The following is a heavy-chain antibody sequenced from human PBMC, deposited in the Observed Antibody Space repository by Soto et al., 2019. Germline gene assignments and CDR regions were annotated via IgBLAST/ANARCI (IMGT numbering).Heavy chain of an antibody. CDR2: IRGVDNYK. Sequence: EMQLVESGGGLVKPGGSLTLTCTASGFNFNSYNMNLVRQAPGKGLEWVASIRGVDNYKYNGVSVKGRFAISRDNAKNPLFLKVNGLRAVDTAVYYCARDRVRRAIPQYCMDVWGQGTTVSVSS. J-gene: IGHJ6*03. D-gene: IGHD3-10*01. V-gene: IGHV3-21*06. CDR3: ARDRVRRAIPQYCMDV. CDR1: GFNFNSYN.